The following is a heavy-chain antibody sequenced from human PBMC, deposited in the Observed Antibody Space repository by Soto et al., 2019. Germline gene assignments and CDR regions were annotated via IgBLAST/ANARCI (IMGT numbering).Heavy chain of an antibody. V-gene: IGHV1-46*01. J-gene: IGHJ5*02. Sequence: QVQLVQSGAEVKKPGASVKVSCKASGYTFTSYYVQWVRQAPGQGLEWMGIINPSGGSTNYAQKLQGRINMTRDTSTSTVYMELSNLRSEETAVYYCARESPYNFWSGYHQYNWFDPWGQGTLVTVSS. CDR2: INPSGGST. D-gene: IGHD3-3*01. CDR3: ARESPYNFWSGYHQYNWFDP. CDR1: GYTFTSYY.